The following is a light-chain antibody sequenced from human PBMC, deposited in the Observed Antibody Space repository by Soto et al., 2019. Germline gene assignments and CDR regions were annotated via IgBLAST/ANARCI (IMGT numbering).Light chain of an antibody. V-gene: IGKV1-5*03. J-gene: IGKJ1*01. CDR2: TAS. CDR1: QSISSW. CDR3: QQYNSYWT. Sequence: DIQMTQSPSTLSASVGDRVTITCRASQSISSWLAWYQQKPGKAPKLLIYTASSLESGVRSRFSGSGSGTEFTLTISGLQPDDFATYYCQQYNSYWTFGQGTKVEIK.